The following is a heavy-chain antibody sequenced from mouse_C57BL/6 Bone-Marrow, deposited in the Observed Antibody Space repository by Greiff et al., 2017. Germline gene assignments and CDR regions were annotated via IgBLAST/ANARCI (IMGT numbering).Heavy chain of an antibody. D-gene: IGHD2-3*01. V-gene: IGHV1-64*01. J-gene: IGHJ3*01. CDR1: GYTFTSYW. Sequence: QVQLQQPGAELVKPGASVKLSCKASGYTFTSYWMHWVKQRPGQGLEWIGMIPPNSGSTNYNEKFKSKATLTVDKSSSTAYIQLSSLTSEDSAVYYCAKSGICNGYCAWFAYWGQGTLVTVSA. CDR2: IPPNSGST. CDR3: AKSGICNGYCAWFAY.